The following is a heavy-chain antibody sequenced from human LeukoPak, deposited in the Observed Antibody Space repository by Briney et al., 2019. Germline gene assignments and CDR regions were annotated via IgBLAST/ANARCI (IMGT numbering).Heavy chain of an antibody. Sequence: GSLRLSCAASGFTVSSNYMSWVRQAPGKGLEWVSVIYSGGSTYYADSVKGRFTISRDNSKNTLYLQMNSLRAEDTAVYYCARDSGYDHGHDYWGQGTLVTVSS. V-gene: IGHV3-66*01. J-gene: IGHJ4*02. CDR2: IYSGGST. D-gene: IGHD5-12*01. CDR1: GFTVSSNY. CDR3: ARDSGYDHGHDY.